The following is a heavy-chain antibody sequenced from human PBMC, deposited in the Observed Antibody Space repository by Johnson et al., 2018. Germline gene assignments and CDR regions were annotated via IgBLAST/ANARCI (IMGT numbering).Heavy chain of an antibody. CDR3: ASGNTVTIPECFQH. J-gene: IGHJ1*01. CDR1: GGSISSSNYY. CDR2: IYYSGST. V-gene: IGHV4-39*01. Sequence: QVQLQESGPGLVKPSETLSLTCTVSGGSISSSNYYWGWIRQPPGKGPEWIGSIYYSGSTYYNPALKSRVTISVDTSKNQFSLKLSSVTAAETAGYYGASGNTVTIPECFQHWGQGTLVTVSS. D-gene: IGHD4-17*01.